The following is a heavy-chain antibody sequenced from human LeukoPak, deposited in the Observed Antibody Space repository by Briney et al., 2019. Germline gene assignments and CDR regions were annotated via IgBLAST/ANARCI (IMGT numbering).Heavy chain of an antibody. J-gene: IGHJ4*02. CDR2: ISYDGSNK. D-gene: IGHD4-11*01. V-gene: IGHV3-33*05. CDR3: ARVRAGSNYVDFDY. Sequence: GGSLRLSSAASGFTFSSCGMHWVRQGPGKGLEWVAVISYDGSNKYYAGSVKGRFAISRDNSKSTLYLQMNSLRAEDTAVYYCARVRAGSNYVDFDYWGQGTLVTVSS. CDR1: GFTFSSCG.